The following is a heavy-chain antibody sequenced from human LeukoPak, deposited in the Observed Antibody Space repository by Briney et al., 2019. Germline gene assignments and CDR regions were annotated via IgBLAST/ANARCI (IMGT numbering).Heavy chain of an antibody. CDR3: ARVQKGNRNYSYHMDV. CDR2: IYTSGST. V-gene: IGHV4-4*07. CDR1: GGSISSYY. Sequence: SETLSLTCTVSGGSISSYYWSWIRQPAGKGLEWIGRIYTSGSTYYNPSLKSRVTISVDTSKNQFSLRLSSVTAADTAVYYCARVQKGNRNYSYHMDVWGKGTTVTVSS. D-gene: IGHD1-1*01. J-gene: IGHJ6*03.